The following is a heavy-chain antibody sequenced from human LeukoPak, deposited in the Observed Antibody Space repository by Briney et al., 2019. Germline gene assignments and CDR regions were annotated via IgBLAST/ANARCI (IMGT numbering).Heavy chain of an antibody. D-gene: IGHD2-2*01. CDR2: ISAYNGNT. CDR1: GYTFTSYG. CDR3: AREIYCSSTSCYGRGDFDY. V-gene: IGHV1-18*01. Sequence: GASVEVSCKASGYTFTSYGISWVRQAPGQGLEWMGWISAYNGNTNYAQKLQGRVTMTTDTSTSTAYMELRSLRSDDTAVYYCAREIYCSSTSCYGRGDFDYWGQGTLVTVSS. J-gene: IGHJ4*02.